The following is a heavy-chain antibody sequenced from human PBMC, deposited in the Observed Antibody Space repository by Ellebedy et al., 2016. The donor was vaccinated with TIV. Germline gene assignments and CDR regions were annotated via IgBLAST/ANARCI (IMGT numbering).Heavy chain of an antibody. CDR2: ISSSGTYI. V-gene: IGHV3-21*04. CDR1: GFTFGSDS. D-gene: IGHD3-10*01. Sequence: GESLKISCVGSGFTFGSDSMNWVRQPPGKGLEWVSSISSSGTYIFYADSVKGRVTISRDNAKNSLYLQMNSLRAEDTALYYCVRHDHASGSYYNTWGQGTLVTVSS. J-gene: IGHJ4*02. CDR3: VRHDHASGSYYNT.